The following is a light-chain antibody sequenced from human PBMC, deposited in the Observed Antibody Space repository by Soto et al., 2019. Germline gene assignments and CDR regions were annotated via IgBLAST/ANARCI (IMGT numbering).Light chain of an antibody. CDR2: AAS. V-gene: IGKV1-8*01. CDR3: QQYYSYPFT. Sequence: AIRMTQSPSSFSTSTGDTVTITCRASQGSSSYLAWYQQKPGRNPKLLIYAASTLQSGVPSRFSGSGSGTDFTLTISCLQSEDFATYYCQQYYSYPFTFGPGTKVYIK. CDR1: QGSSSY. J-gene: IGKJ3*01.